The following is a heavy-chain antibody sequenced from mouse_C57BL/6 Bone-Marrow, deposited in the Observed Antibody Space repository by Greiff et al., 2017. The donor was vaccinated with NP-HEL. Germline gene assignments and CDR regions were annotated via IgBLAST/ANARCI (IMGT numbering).Heavy chain of an antibody. D-gene: IGHD2-4*01. CDR2: IDPSDSYT. CDR1: GYTFTSYW. Sequence: VQLQQPGAELVMPGASVKLSCKASGYTFTSYWMHWVKQRPGQGLEWIGEIDPSDSYTNYNQKFKGKSTLTVDKSSSTAYMQLSSLTSEDSAVYYCAIFPDYEGFAYWGQGTLVTVSA. V-gene: IGHV1-69*01. J-gene: IGHJ3*01. CDR3: AIFPDYEGFAY.